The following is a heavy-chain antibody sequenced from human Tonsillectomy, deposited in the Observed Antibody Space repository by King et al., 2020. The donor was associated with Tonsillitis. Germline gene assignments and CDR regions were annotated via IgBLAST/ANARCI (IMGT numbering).Heavy chain of an antibody. CDR2: ISSSDTNI. CDR3: ARDGAMVRGVFDAFDI. Sequence: VQLVESGGGLVKPGGSLRLSCAASGFTFRRYSMNWVRQAPGKGLEWVSSISSSDTNIYNADSVKGRVTISRDNAKNSLFLQMSSLRAEDTAVYYCARDGAMVRGVFDAFDIWGQGTMVTVSS. CDR1: GFTFRRYS. V-gene: IGHV3-21*01. D-gene: IGHD3-10*01. J-gene: IGHJ3*02.